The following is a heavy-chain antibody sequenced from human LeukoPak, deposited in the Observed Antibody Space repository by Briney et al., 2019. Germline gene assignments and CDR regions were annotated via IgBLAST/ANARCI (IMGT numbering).Heavy chain of an antibody. CDR2: ISTIVNKT. Sequence: GGSLRLSCAASGFTFNNYAMTWVRQAPGKGLEWVSSISTIVNKTYNADSVKGRFTISRDNSKNTLYLQMNSLRAEDTAVYYCAKGTVRFLEWSQRGYFDCCGQGALVTVSS. D-gene: IGHD3-3*01. CDR3: AKGTVRFLEWSQRGYFDC. CDR1: GFTFNNYA. V-gene: IGHV3-23*01. J-gene: IGHJ4*02.